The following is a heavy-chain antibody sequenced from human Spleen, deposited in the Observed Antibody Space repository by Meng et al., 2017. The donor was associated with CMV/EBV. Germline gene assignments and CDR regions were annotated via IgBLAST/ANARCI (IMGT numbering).Heavy chain of an antibody. J-gene: IGHJ4*02. CDR2: INPKSGDT. CDR3: TRESTSTSQVTNFDY. D-gene: IGHD2-2*01. CDR1: GSPFTASY. V-gene: IGHV1-2*02. Sequence: SGSPFTASYIHWVRQAPRQGLEWMGWINPKSGDTNSAQNFQGRVTMSRDTSISTAYMELSSLRSDDTGVYYCTRESTSTSQVTNFDYWGQGTLVTVSS.